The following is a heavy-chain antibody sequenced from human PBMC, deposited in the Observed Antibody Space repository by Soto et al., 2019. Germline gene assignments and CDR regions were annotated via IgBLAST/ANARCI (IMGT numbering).Heavy chain of an antibody. CDR1: GFTFSNYD. V-gene: IGHV3-23*01. CDR2: ISGSGGTR. Sequence: GGSLRLSCAASGFTFSNYDMSWVRQAPGKGLEWVSIISGSGGTRNYADSVKGRFTISRDNSKNTLYLQMNSLRAEDTAVYYCAKEKLAVAGNGFNYWGQGTLVTVSS. CDR3: AKEKLAVAGNGFNY. J-gene: IGHJ4*02. D-gene: IGHD6-19*01.